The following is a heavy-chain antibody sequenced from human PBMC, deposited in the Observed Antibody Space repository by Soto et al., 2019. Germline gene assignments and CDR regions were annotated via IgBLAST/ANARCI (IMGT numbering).Heavy chain of an antibody. D-gene: IGHD2-2*01. V-gene: IGHV4-39*07. CDR2: IHYSGST. CDR3: ARDRIRSSSTDWPEWFDP. CDR1: GDSISSCRYY. J-gene: IGHJ5*02. Sequence: SETLSLTRTVSGDSISSCRYYWGWIRQPPGKGLEWIGSIHYSGSTNYNPSLKNRVTISLDTSKNQFSLRLNSVTAADTAVYYCARDRIRSSSTDWPEWFDPWGQGTLVTVS.